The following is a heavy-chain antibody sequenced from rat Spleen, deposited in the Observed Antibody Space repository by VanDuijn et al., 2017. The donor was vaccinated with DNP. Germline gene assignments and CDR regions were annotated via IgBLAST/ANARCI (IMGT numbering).Heavy chain of an antibody. V-gene: IGHV3-1*01. D-gene: IGHD1-12*03. J-gene: IGHJ1*01. CDR3: ARGNDGYFPNWYFDF. CDR1: GYSITSNY. Sequence: EVQLQESGPGLVKPSQSLSLTCSVTGYSITSNYWGWIRKFPGNKMEWIGHIKYSGSTGYNPSLKSRISITRDTSKNQFFLHLNSVTTEDTATYYCARGNDGYFPNWYFDFWGPGTMVTVSS. CDR2: IKYSGST.